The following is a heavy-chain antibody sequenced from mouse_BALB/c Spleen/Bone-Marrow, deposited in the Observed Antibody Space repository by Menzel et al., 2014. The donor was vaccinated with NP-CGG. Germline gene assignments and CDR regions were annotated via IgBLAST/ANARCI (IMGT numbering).Heavy chain of an antibody. V-gene: IGHV1S56*01. CDR1: GYTFTSYY. Sequence: VKLQESGPELVKPGASVRISCKASGYTFTSYYIHWVKQRPGQGLEWIGWIYPGNVNTKYNEKYKGKATLTADKSSSTAYMQLSSLTSEDSAVYFCARWPYYWGQGTTLTVSS. CDR3: ARWPYY. J-gene: IGHJ2*01. CDR2: IYPGNVNT.